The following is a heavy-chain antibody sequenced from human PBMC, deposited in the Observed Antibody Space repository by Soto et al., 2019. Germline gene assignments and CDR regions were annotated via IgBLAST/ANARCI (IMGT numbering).Heavy chain of an antibody. CDR3: AKEEVGLDWIEYYYYGMDV. Sequence: GSLRLSCAASGFTVSSNYVSWVRQAPGKGLEWVSVIYSGGSTYYADSVKGRFTISRDNSKNTLYLQMNSLRAEDTAVYYCAKEEVGLDWIEYYYYGMDVWGQGTXVTVSS. J-gene: IGHJ6*02. CDR2: IYSGGST. V-gene: IGHV3-53*05. D-gene: IGHD1-1*01. CDR1: GFTVSSNY.